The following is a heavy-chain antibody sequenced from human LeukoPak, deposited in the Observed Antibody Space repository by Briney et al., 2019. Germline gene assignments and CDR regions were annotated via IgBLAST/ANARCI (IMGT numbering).Heavy chain of an antibody. J-gene: IGHJ6*03. Sequence: GGSLRLSCAASGFTFSSYTMNWVRQAPGRGLEWVSAISTNDIQYADSVKGRFTISRDNAKNSPYLQMDSLRAEDTAVYYCASLPTAASYMDVWGKGTTVTVSS. V-gene: IGHV3-21*01. CDR2: ISTNDI. CDR3: ASLPTAASYMDV. D-gene: IGHD6-25*01. CDR1: GFTFSSYT.